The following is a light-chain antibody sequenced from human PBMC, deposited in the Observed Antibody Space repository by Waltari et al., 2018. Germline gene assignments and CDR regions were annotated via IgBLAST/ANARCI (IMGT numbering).Light chain of an antibody. CDR3: QQYKTYSPWA. V-gene: IGKV1-5*03. CDR2: KAS. J-gene: IGKJ1*01. Sequence: DIQMTQSPSTLSASIGDTVTITCRASQDISRWLAWYQQKPGKAPNLLISKASTLESGVPSRFNGSGSGTQFSLTLSSLQPNDFATYYCQQYKTYSPWAFGQGTKVEIK. CDR1: QDISRW.